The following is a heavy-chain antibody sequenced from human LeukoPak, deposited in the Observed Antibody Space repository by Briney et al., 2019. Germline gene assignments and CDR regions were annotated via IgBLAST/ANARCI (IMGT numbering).Heavy chain of an antibody. J-gene: IGHJ2*01. D-gene: IGHD7-27*01. CDR3: ARVGTGDLWYFDL. CDR1: GYTFTSYY. V-gene: IGHV1-46*01. Sequence: ASVKVSCKASGYTFTSYYMHWVRQAPGQGLEWMGIINPSGGSRSYAQKFQGRVTITRDTSTSTVYMELSNLRSEDTAVYYCARVGTGDLWYFDLWGRGTLVTVS. CDR2: INPSGGSR.